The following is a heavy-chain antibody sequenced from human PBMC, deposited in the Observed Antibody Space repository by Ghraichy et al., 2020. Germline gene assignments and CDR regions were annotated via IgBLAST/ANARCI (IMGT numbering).Heavy chain of an antibody. Sequence: QTLSLTCAISGDSVSSNSAAWNWIRQSPSRGLEWLGRTYYRSKWYNDYAVSVKSRITINPDTSKNQFSLQLNSVTPEDTAVYYCARALFPQYSSSWYYYYGMVVWGQGTTVTVSS. V-gene: IGHV6-1*01. J-gene: IGHJ6*02. CDR3: ARALFPQYSSSWYYYYGMVV. CDR1: GDSVSSNSAA. D-gene: IGHD6-13*01. CDR2: TYYRSKWYN.